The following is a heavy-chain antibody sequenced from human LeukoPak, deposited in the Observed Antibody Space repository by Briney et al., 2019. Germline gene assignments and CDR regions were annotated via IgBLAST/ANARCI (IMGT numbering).Heavy chain of an antibody. J-gene: IGHJ4*02. D-gene: IGHD3-22*01. Sequence: PGGSLRLSCAASGFTFTYYTMNWVRQAPGKGLEWVSAISGSSGNTYYADSVKGRFTISRDNSKNTLYLQMNNLRAEDTALYYCAKDLDSYYDSTGYGASFSYWGQGTLVTVSS. V-gene: IGHV3-23*01. CDR3: AKDLDSYYDSTGYGASFSY. CDR2: ISGSSGNT. CDR1: GFTFTYYT.